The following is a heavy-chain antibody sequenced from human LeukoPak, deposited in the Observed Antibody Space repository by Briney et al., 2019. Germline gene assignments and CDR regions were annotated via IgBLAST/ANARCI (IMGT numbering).Heavy chain of an antibody. D-gene: IGHD3-22*01. J-gene: IGHJ4*02. CDR2: ISSSGSTI. Sequence: PGGSLRLSCAASGFTFSSYGMHWVRQAPGKGLEWVSYISSSGSTIYYADSVKGRFTISRDNAKNSLYLQMNSLRAEDTAVYYCARDPYYYDSSGYSGYWGQGTLVTVSS. CDR3: ARDPYYYDSSGYSGY. CDR1: GFTFSSYG. V-gene: IGHV3-48*04.